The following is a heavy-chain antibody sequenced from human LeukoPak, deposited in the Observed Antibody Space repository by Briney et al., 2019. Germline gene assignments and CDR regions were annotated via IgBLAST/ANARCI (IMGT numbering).Heavy chain of an antibody. CDR3: ARGPPNWGPDS. J-gene: IGHJ4*02. CDR2: MSPNSGDT. CDR1: GYTFTSYD. V-gene: IGHV1-8*01. D-gene: IGHD7-27*01. Sequence: ASVKVSCKASGYTFTSYDINWVRQATGQGLEWMGWMSPNSGDTGYAQKFQGRVTMTRNTSISTAYLGLSSLRSEDTAMYYCARGPPNWGPDSWGQGTLITVSS.